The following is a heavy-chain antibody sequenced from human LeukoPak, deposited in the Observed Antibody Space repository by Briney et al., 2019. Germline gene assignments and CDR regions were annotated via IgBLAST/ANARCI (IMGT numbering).Heavy chain of an antibody. CDR3: TRDRHYYDSSGYYPYYFDY. J-gene: IGHJ4*02. Sequence: GGSLRLSCAASGFTFGDYAMSWFRQAPGKGLEWVGFIRSKAYGGTTEYAASVKGRFTISRDDSKSIAYLQMNSLKTEDTAVYYCTRDRHYYDSSGYYPYYFDYWGQGTLVTVSS. CDR2: IRSKAYGGTT. D-gene: IGHD3-22*01. V-gene: IGHV3-49*03. CDR1: GFTFGDYA.